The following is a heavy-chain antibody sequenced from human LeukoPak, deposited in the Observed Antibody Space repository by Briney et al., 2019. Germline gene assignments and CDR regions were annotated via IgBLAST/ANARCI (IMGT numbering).Heavy chain of an antibody. V-gene: IGHV1-69*02. CDR1: GGTFSSYT. CDR3: ATRIAVAGDRAFDI. Sequence: ASAKVSCKASGGTFSSYTISWVRQAPGQGLEWMGRIIPILGIANYAQKFQGRVTITADKSTSTACMELSSLRSEDTAVYYCATRIAVAGDRAFDIWGQGTMVTVSS. D-gene: IGHD6-19*01. J-gene: IGHJ3*02. CDR2: IIPILGIA.